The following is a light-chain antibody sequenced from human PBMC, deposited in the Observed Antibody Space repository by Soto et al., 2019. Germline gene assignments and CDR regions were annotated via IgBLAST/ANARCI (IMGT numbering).Light chain of an antibody. CDR1: SSDVGGYNY. J-gene: IGLJ1*01. Sequence: QSALTQPASVSGSPGQSITISCIGSSSDVGGYNYVSWFQQHPGKAPKLMIFDVNTRPSGVSDRFSGSKSGNTGSLTISGLQTEDEADYYCSSYTNTTLYVFGSGTKLTVV. V-gene: IGLV2-14*03. CDR2: DVN. CDR3: SSYTNTTLYV.